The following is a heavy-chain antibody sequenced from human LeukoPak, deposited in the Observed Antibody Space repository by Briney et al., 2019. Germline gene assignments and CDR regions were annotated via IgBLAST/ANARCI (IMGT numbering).Heavy chain of an antibody. Sequence: PGGSLRLSCEASGFTFSNYSMNWVRQAPGKGLEWVSYIRSSSSTIYYADSVKGRFTISRDNAKNSLYLQMNSLRAEDTALYYCARDPNIVGATKDAFDIWGQGTMVTVSS. CDR3: ARDPNIVGATKDAFDI. CDR1: GFTFSNYS. D-gene: IGHD1-26*01. CDR2: IRSSSSTI. J-gene: IGHJ3*02. V-gene: IGHV3-48*04.